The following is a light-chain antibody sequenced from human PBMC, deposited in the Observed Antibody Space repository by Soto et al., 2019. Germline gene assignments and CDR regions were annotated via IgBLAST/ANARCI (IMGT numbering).Light chain of an antibody. CDR3: QSYDSSLSGSEV. Sequence: QSVLTQPPSVSRAPGQRVTISCTGSSSNIGAGHDVHWYQHLPGTAPKLLIYGNSNRPSGVPDRFSGSKSGTSASLAITGLQAEDEADYYCQSYDSSLSGSEVFGTGTKLTVL. CDR2: GNS. J-gene: IGLJ1*01. V-gene: IGLV1-40*01. CDR1: SSNIGAGHD.